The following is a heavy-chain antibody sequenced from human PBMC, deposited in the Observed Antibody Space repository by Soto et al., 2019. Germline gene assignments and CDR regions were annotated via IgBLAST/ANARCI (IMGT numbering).Heavy chain of an antibody. CDR1: GFTFSSYS. CDR2: ISGSGGST. D-gene: IGHD2-2*01. J-gene: IGHJ5*02. CDR3: AKGKEYCSSTSCPPFDP. Sequence: PGGSLRLSCAASGFTFSSYSMSWVRQAPGKRLERVSAISGSGGSTYYADSEKGRFTISRDNSKNTLYLQMNSLRAEDTAVYYCAKGKEYCSSTSCPPFDPWGQGTLVTVSS. V-gene: IGHV3-23*01.